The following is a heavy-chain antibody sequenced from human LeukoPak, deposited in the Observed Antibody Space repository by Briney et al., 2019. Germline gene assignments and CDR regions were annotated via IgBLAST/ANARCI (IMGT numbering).Heavy chain of an antibody. CDR3: ARAFYGDYTGPWYFDL. CDR1: GFTFSSYG. J-gene: IGHJ2*01. D-gene: IGHD4-17*01. V-gene: IGHV3-33*01. Sequence: GGSLRLSCAASGFTFSSYGMHWVRQAPGKGLEWVAVIWYDGSNKYYADSVKGRFTISRDNSKNMVYFQMNSLRAEDTAVYYCARAFYGDYTGPWYFDLWGRGTLVTVSS. CDR2: IWYDGSNK.